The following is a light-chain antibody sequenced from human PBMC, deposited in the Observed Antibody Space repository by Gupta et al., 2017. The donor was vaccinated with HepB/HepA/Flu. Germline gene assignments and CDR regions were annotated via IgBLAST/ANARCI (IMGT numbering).Light chain of an antibody. CDR1: QDIREQ. CDR3: QQYDNLPRCS. V-gene: IGKV1-33*01. CDR2: DAS. Sequence: DIQMTQSPSSLSASVGDRVTITCQASQDIREQLNWYQQKPGKAPKLLIYDASNLDKGVPSRFSGSGSATDFTFIISSLQPEDISTYYCQQYDNLPRCSFGQGTNLEIK. J-gene: IGKJ2*04.